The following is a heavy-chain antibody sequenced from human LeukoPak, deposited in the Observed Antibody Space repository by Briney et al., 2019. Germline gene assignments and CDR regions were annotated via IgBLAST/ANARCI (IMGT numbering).Heavy chain of an antibody. CDR2: IWSDGSNK. Sequence: GKSLRLSCATSGFTFSGYGMHWVRQAPGKGLEWVTVIWSDGSNKYYADSVKGRFTISRDNSKNTLYLQMNSLRAEDTAVYYCAKVDGSGVFGWGQGTLVTVSS. CDR3: AKVDGSGVFG. D-gene: IGHD3-3*01. V-gene: IGHV3-33*06. J-gene: IGHJ4*02. CDR1: GFTFSGYG.